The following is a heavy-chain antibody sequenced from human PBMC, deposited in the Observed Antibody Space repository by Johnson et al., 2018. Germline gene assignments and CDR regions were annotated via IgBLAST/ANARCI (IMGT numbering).Heavy chain of an antibody. J-gene: IGHJ4*02. CDR2: IIPILQTP. Sequence: QVQLQESGAEVKKPGSSVKVSCKASGGIFSSFAISWVRQAPGQGLEWMGGIIPILQTPHYAQKFQGRVTISADASTSTAYMDVSSLRSEDTASYYCTITGSGGFGYWGQGTLVTVSS. CDR1: GGIFSSFA. D-gene: IGHD1-26*01. CDR3: TITGSGGFGY. V-gene: IGHV1-69*01.